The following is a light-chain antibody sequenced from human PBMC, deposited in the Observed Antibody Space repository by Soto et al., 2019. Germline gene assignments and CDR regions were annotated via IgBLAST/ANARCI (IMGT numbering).Light chain of an antibody. CDR1: QGIRND. CDR2: SAS. J-gene: IGKJ1*01. Sequence: AIQMTQSPSSLSASVGDRVTITCRVSQGIRNDLGWYQLKPGKAPKLLIYSASTLQSGVPSRFSGSGSATDFTLTISSLQPEDFASYYCLHDYTYPWTFGQGTKVEIK. CDR3: LHDYTYPWT. V-gene: IGKV1-6*01.